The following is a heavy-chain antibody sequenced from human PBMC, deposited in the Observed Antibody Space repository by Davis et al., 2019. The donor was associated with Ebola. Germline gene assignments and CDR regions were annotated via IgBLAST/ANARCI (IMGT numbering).Heavy chain of an antibody. V-gene: IGHV3-30*03. CDR1: GFTFSSYG. CDR2: ISYDGSNK. D-gene: IGHD6-13*01. J-gene: IGHJ5*02. Sequence: PGGSLRLSCAASGFTFSSYGMHWVRQAPGKGLEWVAVISYDGSNKYYADSVKGRFTISRDNAKNSLYLQMNSLRAEDTAVYYCARDEGYSSSWYVGWGWFDPWGQGTLVTVSS. CDR3: ARDEGYSSSWYVGWGWFDP.